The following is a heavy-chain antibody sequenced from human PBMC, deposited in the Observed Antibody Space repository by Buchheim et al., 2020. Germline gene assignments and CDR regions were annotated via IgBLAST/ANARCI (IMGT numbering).Heavy chain of an antibody. Sequence: QEQLVESGGGVVQPGKSLRLSCTASGFTFSSYGMHWVRQAPGKGLEWVAVIWYDGSTIYYADSVKGRFTISRDNSKNSLYLQMNSLRAEDTAVYYCAHLHSSGGSYYYYGMDVWGQGTT. CDR1: GFTFSSYG. J-gene: IGHJ6*02. V-gene: IGHV3-33*01. CDR3: AHLHSSGGSYYYYGMDV. CDR2: IWYDGSTI. D-gene: IGHD6-19*01.